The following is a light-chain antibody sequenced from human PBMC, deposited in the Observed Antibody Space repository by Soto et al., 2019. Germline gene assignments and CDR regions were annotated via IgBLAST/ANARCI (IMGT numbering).Light chain of an antibody. J-gene: IGKJ4*01. CDR3: QQLNNYPLT. CDR1: QDISSY. V-gene: IGKV1-9*01. Sequence: IQLTQSPSSLSASVGDRVTITCRASQDISSYLAWYQQKPGKAPKLLIHAISRLQSGVPSRFSGSGSGTDFTLAINSQQPEDFETYYCQQLNNYPLTFGGGTKGESK. CDR2: AIS.